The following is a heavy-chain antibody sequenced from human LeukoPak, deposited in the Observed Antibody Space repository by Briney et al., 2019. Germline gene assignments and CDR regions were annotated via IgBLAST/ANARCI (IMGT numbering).Heavy chain of an antibody. CDR2: LRNDGRSK. CDR3: ARDVASTGTQGWFDP. D-gene: IGHD1-1*01. CDR1: GFTLSNFD. Sequence: AGGSLTLSCAASGFTLSNFDMHWVRQAPGKGLEWVAFLRNDGRSKYYADSVKGRFTISADNSDNTLFLQMNSLRGDDTAVYYCARDVASTGTQGWFDPWGQGTVVTVSS. V-gene: IGHV3-30*02. J-gene: IGHJ5*02.